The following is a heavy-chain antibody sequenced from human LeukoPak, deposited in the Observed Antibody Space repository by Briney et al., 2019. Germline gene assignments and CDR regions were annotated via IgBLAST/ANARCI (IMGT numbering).Heavy chain of an antibody. CDR2: IYYSGST. J-gene: IGHJ4*02. D-gene: IGHD3-3*01. Sequence: SETLSLTCTVSGYSISSGYYWGWIRQPPGKGLEWIGSIYYSGSTYYNPSLKSRVTISVDTSKNQFSLKLSSVAAADTAVYYCARVRESTYYDFWSGYYRGWLLFDYWGQGTLVTVSS. CDR3: ARVRESTYYDFWSGYYRGWLLFDY. CDR1: GYSISSGYY. V-gene: IGHV4-38-2*02.